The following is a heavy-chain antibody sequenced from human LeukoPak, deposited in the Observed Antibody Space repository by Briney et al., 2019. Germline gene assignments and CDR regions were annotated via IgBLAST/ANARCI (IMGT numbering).Heavy chain of an antibody. CDR2: IRYDGSNK. J-gene: IGHJ4*02. Sequence: HTGGSLRLSCAASGYTFSSYGMHWVRQAPGKGLEWVAFIRYDGSNKYYADSVKGRFTISRDNSKNTLYLQMNSLRAEDTAVYYCAKDDYYDSSGSFDYWGQGTLVTVSS. CDR3: AKDDYYDSSGSFDY. CDR1: GYTFSSYG. V-gene: IGHV3-30*02. D-gene: IGHD3-22*01.